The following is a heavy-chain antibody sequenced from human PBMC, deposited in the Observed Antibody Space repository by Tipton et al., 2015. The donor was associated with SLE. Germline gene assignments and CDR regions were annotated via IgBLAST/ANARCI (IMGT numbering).Heavy chain of an antibody. V-gene: IGHV4-59*01. CDR1: GGSISSYY. J-gene: IGHJ3*02. CDR3: ATRGGIAAAGDFDAFDI. D-gene: IGHD6-13*01. CDR2: IYYSGST. Sequence: TLSLTCTVSGGSISSYYWSWIRQPPGKGLEWIGYIYYSGSTNYNPSLKSRVTISVDTSKNQFSLKLSSVTAADTAVYYCATRGGIAAAGDFDAFDIWGQGTMVTVSS.